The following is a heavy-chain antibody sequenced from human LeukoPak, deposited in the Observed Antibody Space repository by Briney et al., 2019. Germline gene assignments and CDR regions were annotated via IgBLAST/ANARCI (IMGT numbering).Heavy chain of an antibody. CDR2: VYHSGIT. CDR1: GGSITNTNYY. J-gene: IGHJ4*02. Sequence: PSETLSLTCTVSGGSITNTNYYWAWIRQPPGEGLEWIGSVYHSGITYYTPSLKSRVTISVDRSKNQFSLKLSSVTAADTAVYYCARVGSGYKRSAFDYWGQGTVVTVSS. V-gene: IGHV4-39*07. CDR3: ARVGSGYKRSAFDY. D-gene: IGHD5-12*01.